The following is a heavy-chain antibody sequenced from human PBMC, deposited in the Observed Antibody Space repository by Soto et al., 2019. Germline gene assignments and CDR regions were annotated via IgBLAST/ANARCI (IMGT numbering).Heavy chain of an antibody. CDR3: ATDLGSGRIP. Sequence: QVQLVQSGAEVQRPGASVKVCCKTSGYTFSDPHMHWVRQAPGQGLEWMGWINPHSGATNYAHKFRGRVTMTRDTSIATAYMELTGLRFDDTAVYYCATDLGSGRIPWGQGTRVTVSS. CDR1: GYTFSDPH. D-gene: IGHD6-25*01. V-gene: IGHV1-2*02. J-gene: IGHJ5*02. CDR2: INPHSGAT.